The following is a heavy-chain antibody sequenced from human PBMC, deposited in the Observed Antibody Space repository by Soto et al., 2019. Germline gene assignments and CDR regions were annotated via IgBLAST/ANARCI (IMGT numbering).Heavy chain of an antibody. Sequence: SLKVSCEASAYTFTGYYMHWVRQAPGQGLEWMGWINPNSGGTNYAQKFQGRVTMTRDTSISTAYMELSRLRSDDTAVYYCARDLRRYSSRWSKAYDFDYWGQGTLVTGSS. D-gene: IGHD6-13*01. J-gene: IGHJ4*02. CDR2: INPNSGGT. CDR3: ARDLRRYSSRWSKAYDFDY. V-gene: IGHV1-2*02. CDR1: AYTFTGYY.